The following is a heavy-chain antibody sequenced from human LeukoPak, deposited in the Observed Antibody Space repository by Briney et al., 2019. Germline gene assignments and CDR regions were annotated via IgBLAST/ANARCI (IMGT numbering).Heavy chain of an antibody. CDR2: IYSGGST. Sequence: GGSLGLSCAASGFIFSNNYVSWVRQAPGKGLEWVSVIYSGGSTYYAESVKGRFTISRDNSKNTLYLQMNSLRAEDTAVYYCARDTYDSRGYYFPFDSWGQGTLVTVSS. J-gene: IGHJ4*02. D-gene: IGHD3-22*01. CDR3: ARDTYDSRGYYFPFDS. V-gene: IGHV3-53*01. CDR1: GFIFSNNY.